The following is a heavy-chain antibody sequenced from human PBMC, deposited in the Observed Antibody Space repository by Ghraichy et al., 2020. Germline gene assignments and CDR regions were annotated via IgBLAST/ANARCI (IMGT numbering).Heavy chain of an antibody. CDR3: ADGGVYTSGWYPSWYSDL. J-gene: IGHJ2*01. D-gene: IGHD6-19*01. CDR1: GFSFSSYC. V-gene: IGHV3-48*01. CDR2: ISSSSAII. Sequence: GGSLRLSCAASGFSFSSYCMNWVRQAPGKGLEWVSYISSSSAIIYYADSVKGRFTISRDNAKNSLYLQMNSLRAEDTAIYFCADGGVYTSGWYPSWYSDLWGRGTLVTVSS.